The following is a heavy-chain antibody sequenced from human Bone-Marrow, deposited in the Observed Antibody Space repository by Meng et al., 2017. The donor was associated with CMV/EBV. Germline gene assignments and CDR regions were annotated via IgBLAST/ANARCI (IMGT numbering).Heavy chain of an antibody. CDR2: INHSGST. V-gene: IGHV4-34*01. Sequence: SETLSLTCAVYGGSFSGYYWSWIRQPPGKGLEWIGEINHSGSTNYNPSLKSRVTISVDTSKNQFSLKLSSVTAADTAVYYCARVSGDIVVVPAYVWAQGTLATVPS. D-gene: IGHD2-2*01. CDR3: ARVSGDIVVVPAYV. J-gene: IGHJ4*02. CDR1: GGSFSGYY.